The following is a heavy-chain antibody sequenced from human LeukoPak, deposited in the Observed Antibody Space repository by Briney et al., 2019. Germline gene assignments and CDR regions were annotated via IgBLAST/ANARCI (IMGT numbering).Heavy chain of an antibody. V-gene: IGHV3-48*01. J-gene: IGHJ5*02. Sequence: GGSLRLSCAASGFTFSSYSMNWVRQAPGKGLEWVSYISSSSSTIYYADSVKGRFTISRDNAKNSLYLQMNSLRAEDTAVYYCARDRELGYCSGGSCYATNWFDPWGQGTLVTVSS. D-gene: IGHD2-15*01. CDR3: ARDRELGYCSGGSCYATNWFDP. CDR1: GFTFSSYS. CDR2: ISSSSSTI.